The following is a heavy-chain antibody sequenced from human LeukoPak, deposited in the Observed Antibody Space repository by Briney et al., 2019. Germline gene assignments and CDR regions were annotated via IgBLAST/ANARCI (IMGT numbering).Heavy chain of an antibody. J-gene: IGHJ4*02. D-gene: IGHD3-22*01. Sequence: SETLSLTCTVSSDSISSYYWSWIRQPPGKGLEWIGYIYYSGTTKYNPSLKSRVTISVDTSKNQFSLKLSSVTAADTAVYYCARLSGYSSGHYYSDYWGQGTLVTVSS. CDR3: ARLSGYSSGHYYSDY. CDR2: IYYSGTT. V-gene: IGHV4-59*01. CDR1: SDSISSYY.